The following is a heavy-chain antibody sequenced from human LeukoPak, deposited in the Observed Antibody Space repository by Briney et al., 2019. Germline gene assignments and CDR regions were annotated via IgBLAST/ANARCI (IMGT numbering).Heavy chain of an antibody. D-gene: IGHD3-3*01. J-gene: IGHJ4*02. Sequence: ASVKVSCKASGYTFTGYYMHWVRQAPGQGLEWMGWINPNSGGTNYAQKFQGRVTMTRDTSISTAYMGLSRLRSDDTAVYYCARDLDDFWSGYSQYYFDYWGQGTLVTVSS. V-gene: IGHV1-2*02. CDR1: GYTFTGYY. CDR3: ARDLDDFWSGYSQYYFDY. CDR2: INPNSGGT.